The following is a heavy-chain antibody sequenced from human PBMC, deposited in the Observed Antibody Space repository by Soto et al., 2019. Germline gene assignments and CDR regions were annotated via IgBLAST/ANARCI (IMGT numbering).Heavy chain of an antibody. Sequence: PGGSLRLSCAASGFTFSSYAMHWVRQAPGKGLEWVAVISYDESNKYYADSVKGRFTISRDNSKNSLYLQMNSLRAEDTAVYYCAGSYGDYVYWGQGALVTVSS. CDR1: GFTFSSYA. D-gene: IGHD4-17*01. J-gene: IGHJ4*02. CDR3: AGSYGDYVY. CDR2: ISYDESNK. V-gene: IGHV3-30-3*01.